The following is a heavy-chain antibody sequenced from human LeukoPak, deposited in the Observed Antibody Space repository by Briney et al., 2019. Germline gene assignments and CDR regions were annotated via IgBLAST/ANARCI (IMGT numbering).Heavy chain of an antibody. CDR3: ARDGAARPYYYGSGSPQGGYYYYMDV. J-gene: IGHJ6*03. V-gene: IGHV1-69*13. Sequence: ASVKVSCKASGGTFNSYVISWVRQAPGQGLEWMGGIIPLFGRANYAQKFQGRVTITADESTSTAYMDLSSLRSEDTAVYYCARDGAARPYYYGSGSPQGGYYYYMDVWGKGTTVTVSS. D-gene: IGHD3-10*01. CDR2: IIPLFGRA. CDR1: GGTFNSYV.